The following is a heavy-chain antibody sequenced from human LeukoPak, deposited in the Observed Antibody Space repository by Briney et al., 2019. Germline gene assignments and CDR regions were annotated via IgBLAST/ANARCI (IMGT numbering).Heavy chain of an antibody. CDR2: IYYSGST. D-gene: IGHD2-2*01. CDR3: ARNPSQLLANWFDP. Sequence: KPSETLSLTCTVSGGSISSAGYYWSWIRQHPGKGLEWIGYIYYSGSTYYNPSLKSRVTISVDTSKNQFSLKLSSVTAADTAVYYCARNPSQLLANWFDPWGQGTLVTVSS. CDR1: GGSISSAGYY. V-gene: IGHV4-31*03. J-gene: IGHJ5*02.